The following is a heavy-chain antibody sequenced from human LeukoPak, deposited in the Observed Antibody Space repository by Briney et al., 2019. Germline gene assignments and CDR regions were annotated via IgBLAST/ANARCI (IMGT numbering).Heavy chain of an antibody. Sequence: ASVKVSCKASGGTFSSYTISWVRQAPGQGLEWMGRIIPILGIANYAQKFQGRVTITVDKSTSTAYMELSSLRSEDTAVYYCARTGDSGYDIYYFDYWGQGTLVTVSS. D-gene: IGHD5-12*01. CDR3: ARTGDSGYDIYYFDY. J-gene: IGHJ4*02. V-gene: IGHV1-69*02. CDR1: GGTFSSYT. CDR2: IIPILGIA.